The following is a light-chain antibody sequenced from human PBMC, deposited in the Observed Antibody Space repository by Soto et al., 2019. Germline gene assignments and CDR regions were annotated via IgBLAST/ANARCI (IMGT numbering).Light chain of an antibody. CDR1: QSLLHSNGYNY. V-gene: IGKV2-28*01. CDR2: NAS. CDR3: QQNNFY. J-gene: IGKJ3*01. Sequence: DIVMTQSPLSLPVTPGEPASISCRSIQSLLHSNGYNYLAWYQLKPGQAPKLLVYNASSLVSGVPSRFAASGSETEFTLTIDSLQPDDFATSYCQQNNFYFGRGTKVDIK.